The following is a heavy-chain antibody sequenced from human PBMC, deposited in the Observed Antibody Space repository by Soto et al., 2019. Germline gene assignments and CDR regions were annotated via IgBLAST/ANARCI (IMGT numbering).Heavy chain of an antibody. J-gene: IGHJ3*02. CDR1: GFTFGSYA. Sequence: PGGSLRLSCSASGFTFGSYAMHWVRQAPGKGLEYVSAISSNGGSTYYADSVKGRFTISRDNSKNTLYLQMSSLRAEDTAVYYCVKVVGSSGWSDAFDIWGQGTMVTVSS. D-gene: IGHD6-19*01. CDR2: ISSNGGST. V-gene: IGHV3-64D*06. CDR3: VKVVGSSGWSDAFDI.